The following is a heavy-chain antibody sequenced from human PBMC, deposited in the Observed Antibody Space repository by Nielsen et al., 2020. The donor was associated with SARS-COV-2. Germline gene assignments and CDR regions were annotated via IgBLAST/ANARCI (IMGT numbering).Heavy chain of an antibody. J-gene: IGHJ4*02. V-gene: IGHV5-51*01. D-gene: IGHD5-18*01. CDR3: ARHKPNHSYGYYFDY. Sequence: KVSCKGSGYSFTSYWIGWVRQMPGKGLEWMGIIYPGDSDTRYSPSFQGQVTISADKSISTAYLQWSSLKASDTAMYYCARHKPNHSYGYYFDYWGQGTLVTVSS. CDR2: IYPGDSDT. CDR1: GYSFTSYW.